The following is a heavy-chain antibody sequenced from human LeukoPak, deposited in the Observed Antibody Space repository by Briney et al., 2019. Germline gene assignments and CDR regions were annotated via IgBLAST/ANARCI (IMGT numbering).Heavy chain of an antibody. CDR2: ISSSSSPI. J-gene: IGHJ4*02. D-gene: IGHD1-26*01. CDR1: GFTFSSYN. CDR3: ARDPTYYLRYGYFDS. V-gene: IGHV3-48*01. Sequence: GGSLRLSCAASGFTFSSYNMNWVRQAPGKGLEWVSYISSSSSPIYYADSVKGRFTISRDNAKNSLFLQMNSLRAEDTAVYYCARDPTYYLRYGYFDSWGQGTLVTVSS.